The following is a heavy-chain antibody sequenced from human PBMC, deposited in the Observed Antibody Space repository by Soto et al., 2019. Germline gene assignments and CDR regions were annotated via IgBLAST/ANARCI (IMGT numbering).Heavy chain of an antibody. J-gene: IGHJ4*02. V-gene: IGHV1-3*01. CDR3: ASDPGVVVVVAATYFDY. CDR2: INAGNGNT. CDR1: GYTFTSYA. D-gene: IGHD2-15*01. Sequence: VASVKVSCKASGYTFTSYAMHWVRQAPGQRLEWMGWINAGNGNTKYSQKFQGRVTITRDTSASTAYMELSSLRSEDTAVYYGASDPGVVVVVAATYFDYWGQGTLVTVSS.